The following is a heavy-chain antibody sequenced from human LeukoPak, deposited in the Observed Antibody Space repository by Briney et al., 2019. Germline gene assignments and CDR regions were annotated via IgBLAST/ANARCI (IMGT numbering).Heavy chain of an antibody. V-gene: IGHV1-18*01. Sequence: ASVKVSCKASGYTFTSYGISWVRQAPGQGLEWMGWISAYNGNTHYAQRVQGRVTMTTDTSTSTAYMELRSLRSDDTAVYYCARGLQENLAWLQAFSAFDIWGQGTMVTVSS. D-gene: IGHD5-24*01. CDR3: ARGLQENLAWLQAFSAFDI. J-gene: IGHJ3*02. CDR1: GYTFTSYG. CDR2: ISAYNGNT.